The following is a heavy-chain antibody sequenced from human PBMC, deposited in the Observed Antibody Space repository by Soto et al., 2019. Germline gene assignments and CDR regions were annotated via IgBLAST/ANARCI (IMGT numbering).Heavy chain of an antibody. J-gene: IGHJ4*02. Sequence: QVQLMQSGAEVKKPGASVKVSCKASGDTFTEYYIHWVRQAPGQGLEWMGTVNPSGGHTTYAQHXLXXXPXXRDTATSQIYMELTSLTSEDTAVYYCARGGHVVVVTAALDYWGQGTLVTVSS. V-gene: IGHV1-46*01. CDR3: ARGGHVVVVTAALDY. CDR2: VNPSGGHT. D-gene: IGHD2-21*02. CDR1: GDTFTEYY.